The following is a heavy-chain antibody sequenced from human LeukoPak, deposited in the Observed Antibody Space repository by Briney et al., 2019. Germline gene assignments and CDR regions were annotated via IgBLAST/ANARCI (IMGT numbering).Heavy chain of an antibody. J-gene: IGHJ4*02. D-gene: IGHD3-10*01. CDR2: IYYSGST. CDR3: ARTYYYGSGSYSLDY. V-gene: IGHV4-59*01. CDR1: GGSISSCY. Sequence: PSETLSLTCTVSGGSISSCYWSWIRQPPGKGLEWIGYIYYSGSTNYNPSLKSRVTISVDTSKNQFSLKLSSVTAADTAVYYCARTYYYGSGSYSLDYRGQGTLVTVSS.